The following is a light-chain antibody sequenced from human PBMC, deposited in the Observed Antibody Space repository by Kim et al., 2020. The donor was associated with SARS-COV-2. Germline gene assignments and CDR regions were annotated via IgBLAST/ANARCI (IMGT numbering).Light chain of an antibody. Sequence: ALVQTARITCQGDSLRSYDASWYQQKPGQAPVLVIYGKNNRPSGIPDRFSGSSSGNTASLTITGAQAEDEADYYCNSRDSSGNHYVFGTGTKVTVL. CDR3: NSRDSSGNHYV. CDR2: GKN. CDR1: SLRSYD. V-gene: IGLV3-19*01. J-gene: IGLJ1*01.